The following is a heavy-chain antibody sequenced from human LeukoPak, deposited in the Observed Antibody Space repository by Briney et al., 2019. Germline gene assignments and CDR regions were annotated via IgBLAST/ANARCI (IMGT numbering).Heavy chain of an antibody. Sequence: SETLSLTCAVYGGSFSGYYWSWIRQPPGKGLEWIGEINHSGSTNYNPSLKSRVTISVDTSKNQFSLKLSSVTAADTAVYYCAIVSILSIVDVEEITLSPMWLDYWGQGTLVTVSS. D-gene: IGHD3-10*02. V-gene: IGHV4-34*01. CDR1: GGSFSGYY. CDR3: AIVSILSIVDVEEITLSPMWLDY. J-gene: IGHJ4*02. CDR2: INHSGST.